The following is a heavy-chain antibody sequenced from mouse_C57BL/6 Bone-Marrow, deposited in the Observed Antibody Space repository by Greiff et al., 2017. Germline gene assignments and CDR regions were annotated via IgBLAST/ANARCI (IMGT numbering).Heavy chain of an antibody. J-gene: IGHJ1*03. Sequence: DVKLVESGGGLVQSGRSLRLSCATSGFTFSDFYMEWVRQAPGKGLEWIAASRNKANDYTTEYSASVKGRFIVSRDTSQSILYLQMNALRAEDTAIYYCARAYGNYEYFDVWGTGTTVTVSS. CDR3: ARAYGNYEYFDV. CDR2: SRNKANDYTT. CDR1: GFTFSDFY. D-gene: IGHD2-1*01. V-gene: IGHV7-1*01.